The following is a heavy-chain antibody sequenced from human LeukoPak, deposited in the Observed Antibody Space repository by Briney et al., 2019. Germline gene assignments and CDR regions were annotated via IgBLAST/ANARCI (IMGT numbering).Heavy chain of an antibody. Sequence: GESLKISCKISGYKLTNNWIGWVRQVPGKGLEWMGLIYPGYSDTRYSPSFQGQVTISADKSISTAYLQWSSLKASDTAMYYCAREDGAFDIWGQGTMVTVSS. J-gene: IGHJ3*02. CDR2: IYPGYSDT. CDR1: GYKLTNNW. D-gene: IGHD5-24*01. V-gene: IGHV5-51*01. CDR3: AREDGAFDI.